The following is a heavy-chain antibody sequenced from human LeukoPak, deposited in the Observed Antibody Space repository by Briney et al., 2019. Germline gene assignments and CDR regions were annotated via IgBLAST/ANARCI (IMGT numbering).Heavy chain of an antibody. J-gene: IGHJ5*02. CDR3: ARENYYDSSGYYYNWFDP. CDR2: ISSSGSTI. V-gene: IGHV3-48*04. D-gene: IGHD3-22*01. Sequence: GGSLRLSCAAFGFTFSSYSMHWVRQAPGKGLEWVSSISSSGSTIYYADSVKGRFTISRDNAKNSLYLQMNSLRAEDTAVYYCARENYYDSSGYYYNWFDPWGQGTLVTVSS. CDR1: GFTFSSYS.